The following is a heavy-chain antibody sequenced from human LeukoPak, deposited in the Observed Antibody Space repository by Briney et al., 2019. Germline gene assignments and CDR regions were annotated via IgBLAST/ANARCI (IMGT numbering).Heavy chain of an antibody. D-gene: IGHD5-18*01. J-gene: IGHJ4*02. Sequence: SETLSLPCAVSGGSISGYYWSWIRQPAGKGLEWIGRIYTSGSTNYNPSLKSRVTMSVDTSKNQFSLKLSSVTAADTAVYYCARGGSGYSYGYLYYFDYWGQGTLVTVSS. V-gene: IGHV4-4*07. CDR3: ARGGSGYSYGYLYYFDY. CDR2: IYTSGST. CDR1: GGSISGYY.